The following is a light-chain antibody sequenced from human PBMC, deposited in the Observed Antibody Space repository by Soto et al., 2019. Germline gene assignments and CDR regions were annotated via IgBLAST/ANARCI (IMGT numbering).Light chain of an antibody. CDR3: SSYTSSSTLDVV. J-gene: IGLJ2*01. CDR1: SSDVGGYNY. CDR2: DVS. V-gene: IGLV2-14*01. Sequence: QSALTQPACVSGSPGQSITISCAGTSSDVGGYNYVSWYQQHPGKAPKLMIYDVSNRPSGVSNRFSGSKSGNTASLTISGLQAEDEADYYCSSYTSSSTLDVVFGGGTKVTVL.